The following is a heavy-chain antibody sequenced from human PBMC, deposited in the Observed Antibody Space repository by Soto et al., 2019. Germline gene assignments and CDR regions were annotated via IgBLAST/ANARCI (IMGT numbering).Heavy chain of an antibody. J-gene: IGHJ4*02. D-gene: IGHD2-15*01. V-gene: IGHV4-39*02. CDR3: AKDSCSGGTCYPNYFDY. Sequence: SETLSLTCSVSGGSISSSSYYWGWIRQPPGKGLEWIGSINYSGSTYYNPSLKSRVTISVDTSKNQFSLKLSSVTAADTAVYYCAKDSCSGGTCYPNYFDYWGQGTLVTVSS. CDR1: GGSISSSSYY. CDR2: INYSGST.